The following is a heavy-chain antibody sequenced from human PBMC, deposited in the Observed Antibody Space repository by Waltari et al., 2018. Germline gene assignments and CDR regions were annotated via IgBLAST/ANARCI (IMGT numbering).Heavy chain of an antibody. J-gene: IGHJ4*02. CDR3: ATTWEYYGSGSPGGDDPFDY. D-gene: IGHD3-10*01. CDR2: IYHSGST. CDR1: GGSISSSNW. V-gene: IGHV4-4*02. Sequence: QVQLQESGPGLVKPSGTLSLTCAVSGGSISSSNWWSWVRQPPGKGLEWIGEIYHSGSTTYNPSLKSRVTISVDKSKNQFSLKLSSVTAADTAVYYCATTWEYYGSGSPGGDDPFDYWGQGTLVTVSS.